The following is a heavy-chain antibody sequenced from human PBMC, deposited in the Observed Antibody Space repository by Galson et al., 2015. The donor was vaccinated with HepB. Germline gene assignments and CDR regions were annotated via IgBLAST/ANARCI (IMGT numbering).Heavy chain of an antibody. CDR2: IHPSDSDT. V-gene: IGHV5-51*01. CDR1: GDIFTNYW. J-gene: IGHJ4*02. CDR3: PRHSRSYYDSRGHYDGAPTD. D-gene: IGHD3-22*01. Sequence: QSGAEVKKPGESLKISCKTSGDIFTNYWIGWVRQMPGKGLEWLGIIHPSDSDTRYNPSFQGQVTMSADKSTSTAYLHWSSLKAPDTAMYYCPRHSRSYYDSRGHYDGAPTDGGQGTLVTVSS.